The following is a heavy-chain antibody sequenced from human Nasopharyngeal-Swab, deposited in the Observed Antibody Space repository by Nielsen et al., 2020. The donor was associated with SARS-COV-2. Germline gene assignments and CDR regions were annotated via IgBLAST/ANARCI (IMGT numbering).Heavy chain of an antibody. J-gene: IGHJ3*02. D-gene: IGHD1-20*01. CDR2: IGAAGDT. CDR3: ARLTVAEGAFDI. Sequence: GESLKISCAASGFTFSSYDMHWVRQATGGGLEWVSAIGAAGDTYYPGSVRGRFTISRESAKNSLYLQMNSLRAEDTAVYYCARLTVAEGAFDIWGQGTMVTVSS. V-gene: IGHV3-13*01. CDR1: GFTFSSYD.